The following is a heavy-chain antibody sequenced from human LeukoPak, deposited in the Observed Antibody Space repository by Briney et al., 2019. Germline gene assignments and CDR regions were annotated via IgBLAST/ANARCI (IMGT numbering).Heavy chain of an antibody. D-gene: IGHD3-3*01. Sequence: ASVKVPCKASGYTFTSYDINWVRQATGQGLEWMGIINPSGGSTSYTQKLQGRVTMTRDMSTSTVYMELSSLRSEDTAVYYCASSPSGYYTWFDPWGQGTLVTVSS. CDR3: ASSPSGYYTWFDP. V-gene: IGHV1-46*01. J-gene: IGHJ5*02. CDR1: GYTFTSYD. CDR2: INPSGGST.